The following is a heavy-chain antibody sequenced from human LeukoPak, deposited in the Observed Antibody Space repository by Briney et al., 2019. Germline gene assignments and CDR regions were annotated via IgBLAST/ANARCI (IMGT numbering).Heavy chain of an antibody. CDR3: AREVNYDSSGYYYPHYYFDY. CDR1: GFTFSSYG. CDR2: IWYDGSNK. D-gene: IGHD3-22*01. J-gene: IGHJ4*02. V-gene: IGHV3-33*01. Sequence: GGSLRLSCAASGFTFSSYGMHWVRQAPGKGLEWVAVIWYDGSNKYYADSVKGRFTISRDNSKNTLYLQMNSLRAEDTAVYYCAREVNYDSSGYYYPHYYFDYWGQGTLVTVSS.